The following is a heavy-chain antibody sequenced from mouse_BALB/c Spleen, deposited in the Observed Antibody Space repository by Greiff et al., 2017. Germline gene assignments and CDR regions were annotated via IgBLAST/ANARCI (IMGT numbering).Heavy chain of an antibody. CDR2: ISYSGST. D-gene: IGHD2-2*01. J-gene: IGHJ2*01. CDR3: ARRAYGSYFDY. Sequence: VQLKESGPGLVKPSQSLSLTCTVTGYSITSDYAWNWIRQFPGNKLEWMGYISYSGSTSYNPSLKSRISITRDTSKNQFFLQLNSVTTEDTATYYCARRAYGSYFDYWGQGTTLTVSS. CDR1: GYSITSDYA. V-gene: IGHV3-2*02.